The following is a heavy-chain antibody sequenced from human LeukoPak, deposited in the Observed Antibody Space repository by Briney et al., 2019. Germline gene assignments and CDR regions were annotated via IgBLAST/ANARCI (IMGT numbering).Heavy chain of an antibody. CDR1: GFTVSSNY. Sequence: PGGSLRLSCAASGFTVSSNYMSWVRQAPGKGLEWVSVIYSGGSTYYADSVKGRFTISRDITKNTLYLQMDSLRAEDTAVYYCAKDGLRFSEWLPPLGYWGQGTLVTVSS. CDR3: AKDGLRFSEWLPPLGY. D-gene: IGHD3-3*01. CDR2: IYSGGST. J-gene: IGHJ4*02. V-gene: IGHV3-53*01.